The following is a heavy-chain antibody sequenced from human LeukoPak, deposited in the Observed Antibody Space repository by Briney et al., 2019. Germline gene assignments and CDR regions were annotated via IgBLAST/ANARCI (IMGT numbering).Heavy chain of an antibody. J-gene: IGHJ4*02. D-gene: IGHD2-15*01. CDR2: ISGSGGST. Sequence: GGSLGLSCAASGFTFSSYAMSWVRQAPGKGLEWVSAISGSGGSTYYADSVKGRFTISRDNSKNTLYLQMNSLRAEDTAVYYCAKVTFNLLRLPYYFDYWGQGTLVTVSS. CDR1: GFTFSSYA. CDR3: AKVTFNLLRLPYYFDY. V-gene: IGHV3-23*01.